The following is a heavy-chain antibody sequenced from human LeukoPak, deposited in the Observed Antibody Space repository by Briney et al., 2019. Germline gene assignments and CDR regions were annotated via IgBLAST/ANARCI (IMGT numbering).Heavy chain of an antibody. CDR1: GGS. D-gene: IGHD3-10*01. CDR3: ARHVRFPGFGDYVAY. Sequence: SETLSLTCSVSGGSWCWIRQCPGKGLEWIGSILDDGTTFYSTSLKGRVTISVDTSKNQFSLTLTSVTAADTALYYCARHVRFPGFGDYVAYWGQGTQVTVSS. V-gene: IGHV4-39*01. CDR2: ILDDGTT. J-gene: IGHJ4*02.